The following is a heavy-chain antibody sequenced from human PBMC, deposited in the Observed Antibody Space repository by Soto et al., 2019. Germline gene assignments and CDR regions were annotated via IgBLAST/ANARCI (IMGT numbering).Heavy chain of an antibody. CDR3: ARQYCSGGSCYASGVDY. J-gene: IGHJ4*02. V-gene: IGHV5-51*01. CDR2: IYPGDSDT. D-gene: IGHD2-15*01. CDR1: GYSFTSYW. Sequence: GESLKISCKGSGYSFTSYWIGWVRQMPGKGLEWMGIIYPGDSDTRYSPSFQGQVTISADKSISTAYLQWSSLKASDTAMYYCARQYCSGGSCYASGVDYWGQGTLVTVSS.